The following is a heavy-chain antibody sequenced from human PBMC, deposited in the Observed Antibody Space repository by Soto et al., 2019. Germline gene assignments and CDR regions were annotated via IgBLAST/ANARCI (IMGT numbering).Heavy chain of an antibody. CDR3: AKASSGWYSDYYYYMDV. CDR2: IYYSGRT. Sequence: QLQLQESGPGLVKPSETLSLTCTVSGGSISSSSYYWGWIRQPPGKGLEWIGSIYYSGRTSYNPSPKRRVTISVDTSKNQFSLKLSSVTAADTAVYYCAKASSGWYSDYYYYMDVWGKGTTVTVSS. V-gene: IGHV4-39*01. CDR1: GGSISSSSYY. D-gene: IGHD6-19*01. J-gene: IGHJ6*03.